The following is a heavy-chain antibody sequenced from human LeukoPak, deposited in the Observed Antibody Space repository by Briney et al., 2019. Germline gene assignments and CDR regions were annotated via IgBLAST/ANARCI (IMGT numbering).Heavy chain of an antibody. Sequence: GSLRLSCAASGFTFSSYWMHWVRQTPGKGLVWVSGIQSDGSTTTYADFVEGRFTISRDNAKNSLYLQMNSLRAEDTAVYYCARGVIQLLDYWGQGTLVTVSS. D-gene: IGHD5-18*01. CDR1: GFTFSSYW. CDR2: IQSDGSTT. J-gene: IGHJ4*02. V-gene: IGHV3-74*03. CDR3: ARGVIQLLDY.